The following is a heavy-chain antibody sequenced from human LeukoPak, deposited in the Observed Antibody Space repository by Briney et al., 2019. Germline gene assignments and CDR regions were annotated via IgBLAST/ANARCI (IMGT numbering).Heavy chain of an antibody. CDR1: GFTFSGSW. J-gene: IGHJ3*02. V-gene: IGHV3-53*01. CDR3: ARDSGHDAFDI. Sequence: GGSLRLSCAASGFTFSGSWMTWVRQAPGKGLEWVSVIYRSGSTYYADSVKGRFTISRDNSKNTLYLQMNRLRAEDTAVYYCARDSGHDAFDIWGQGTMVTVSS. CDR2: IYRSGST.